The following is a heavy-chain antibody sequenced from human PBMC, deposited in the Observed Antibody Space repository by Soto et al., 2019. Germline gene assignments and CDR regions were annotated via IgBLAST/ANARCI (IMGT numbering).Heavy chain of an antibody. CDR1: GGSISNGNW. CDR3: ARAAAYCLDS. D-gene: IGHD6-25*01. V-gene: IGHV4-4*02. J-gene: IGHJ4*02. Sequence: QVQLQESGPGLVKPSETLPLTCAVSGGSISNGNWWSWVRQHPGKGLEWIGEIYHSGRTNYNPSLKSRVSISVDTSKNQFSLKLTSVTAADTAIYYCARAAAYCLDSWGQGTLVTVAS. CDR2: IYHSGRT.